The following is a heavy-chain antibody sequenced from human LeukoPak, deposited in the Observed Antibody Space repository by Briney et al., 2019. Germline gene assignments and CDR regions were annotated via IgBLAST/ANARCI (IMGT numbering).Heavy chain of an antibody. V-gene: IGHV4-38-2*02. Sequence: PSETLSLTCTVSGNSISSGYYWGWIRQPPGKGLEWIGSIYHSGSTYYNPSLKSRVTISVDTSKNQFSLKLSSVTAADTAVYYLARGSLWGGGGYYFDYWGQGTLVTVSS. D-gene: IGHD3-10*01. CDR3: ARGSLWGGGGYYFDY. CDR1: GNSISSGYY. CDR2: IYHSGST. J-gene: IGHJ4*02.